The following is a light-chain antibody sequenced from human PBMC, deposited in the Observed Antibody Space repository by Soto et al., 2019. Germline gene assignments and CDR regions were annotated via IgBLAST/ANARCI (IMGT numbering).Light chain of an antibody. CDR1: QSVSNSF. CDR3: QQYVTSPWA. Sequence: EIVLTQSPGTLSLSPGERATLSCRASQSVSNSFLAWYQQKPGQAPRLLIYGASNRATGIPDRFSGSGSGTGFTLTISRLEPEDFGVYYCQQYVTSPWAFGQGTKVEIE. CDR2: GAS. J-gene: IGKJ1*01. V-gene: IGKV3-20*01.